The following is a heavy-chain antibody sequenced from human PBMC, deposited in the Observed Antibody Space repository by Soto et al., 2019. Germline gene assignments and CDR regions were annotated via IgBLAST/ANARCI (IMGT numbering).Heavy chain of an antibody. J-gene: IGHJ4*02. CDR1: GFSLSTSGVG. V-gene: IGHV2-5*02. D-gene: IGHD6-13*01. CDR2: IYWDDDK. CDR3: AHRLAATGLFDY. Sequence: QITLKESGPTLVKPTQTLTLTCTFSGFSLSTSGVGVGWIRQPPGKALEWLALIYWDDDKRYSPSLKSRLTITKDTSKNQVVLTMTNMDPVDTATYYSAHRLAATGLFDYWGQGTLVTVST.